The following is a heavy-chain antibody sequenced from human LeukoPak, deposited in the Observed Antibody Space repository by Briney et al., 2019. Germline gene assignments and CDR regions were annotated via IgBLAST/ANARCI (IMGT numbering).Heavy chain of an antibody. D-gene: IGHD6-19*01. CDR1: GFTFSTYS. CDR3: ARDLGQQWLVPRFDAFDI. Sequence: GGSLRLSCAASGFTFSTYSMNWVRQAPGKGLEWVSYISSSSSTIYYADSAKGRFTISRDNAKNSLYLQMNSLRAEDTAVYYCARDLGQQWLVPRFDAFDIWGQGTMVTVSS. V-gene: IGHV3-48*01. J-gene: IGHJ3*02. CDR2: ISSSSSTI.